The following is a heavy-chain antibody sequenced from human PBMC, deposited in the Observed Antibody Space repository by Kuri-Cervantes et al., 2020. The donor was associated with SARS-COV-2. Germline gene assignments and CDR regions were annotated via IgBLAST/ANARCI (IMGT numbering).Heavy chain of an antibody. D-gene: IGHD2-15*01. Sequence: GESLKISCAAAGFTFSSYGMHWVRQAPGKGLEWVAFIRYDGSNKYYADSVKGRFTISRDNSKNTLSLEMDSLRADDTAVYYCAKDPNGIVVVVAAIDSWGQGTLVTVSS. CDR3: AKDPNGIVVVVAAIDS. J-gene: IGHJ4*02. V-gene: IGHV3-30*02. CDR1: GFTFSSYG. CDR2: IRYDGSNK.